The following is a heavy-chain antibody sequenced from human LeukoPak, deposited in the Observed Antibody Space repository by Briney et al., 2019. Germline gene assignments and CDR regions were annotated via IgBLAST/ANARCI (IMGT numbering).Heavy chain of an antibody. V-gene: IGHV3-20*04. Sequence: GGSLRLSCAASGFTFEDYGMSWVRQAPGKGLGLFSGINWNGGSSGYADSVKGRFTISRDNAKNSLYLQMNSLRAEDTALYYCARSVAASRDYWGQGTLVTVSS. J-gene: IGHJ4*02. CDR3: ARSVAASRDY. CDR1: GFTFEDYG. CDR2: INWNGGSS. D-gene: IGHD2-15*01.